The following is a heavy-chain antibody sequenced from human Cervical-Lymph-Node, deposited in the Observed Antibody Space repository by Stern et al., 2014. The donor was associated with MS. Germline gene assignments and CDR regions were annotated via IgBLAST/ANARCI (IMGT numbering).Heavy chain of an antibody. J-gene: IGHJ4*02. CDR3: ARVIRTRTTAFDY. V-gene: IGHV4-30-4*01. CDR2: IYYSRRT. D-gene: IGHD1-14*01. CDR1: GDFITSGDYY. Sequence: VQLVESGPGLVKPSQTLSLTCTVSGDFITSGDYYWSWIRQPPGQGLQFLGYIYYSRRTYYITFLKTRLTISIDMSKSQFSLQLSSVTAADTAMYYCARVIRTRTTAFDYWGPGTLVAVSS.